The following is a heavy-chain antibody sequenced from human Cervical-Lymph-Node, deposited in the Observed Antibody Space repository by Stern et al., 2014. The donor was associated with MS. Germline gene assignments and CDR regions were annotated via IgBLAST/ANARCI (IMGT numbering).Heavy chain of an antibody. Sequence: VQLVQSGAEVKKPWESLTISCKGFGYSFNIYWIAWVRQRPGKGREWMGMIYPDDSDTGYSPSFQGQVTFSVDKSISTAYLQWSSLKPSDSATYFCARRGMDVWGQGTSVTVSS. J-gene: IGHJ6*02. CDR3: ARRGMDV. CDR1: GYSFNIYW. CDR2: IYPDDSDT. V-gene: IGHV5-51*01.